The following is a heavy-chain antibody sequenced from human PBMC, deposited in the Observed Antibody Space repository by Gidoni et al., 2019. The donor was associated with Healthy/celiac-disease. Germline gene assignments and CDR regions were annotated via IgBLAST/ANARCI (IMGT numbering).Heavy chain of an antibody. J-gene: IGHJ5*02. CDR2: IYYGGST. Sequence: QVQLQESGPGLVKPSETLSLTCTVSGGPISSYYWSWIRQPPGKGLEWIGYIYYGGSTNYNPSLKSRVTISVDTSKNQFSLKLSSVTAADTAVYYCAREDTAMAGGWFDPWGQGTLVTVSS. CDR3: AREDTAMAGGWFDP. V-gene: IGHV4-59*01. CDR1: GGPISSYY. D-gene: IGHD5-18*01.